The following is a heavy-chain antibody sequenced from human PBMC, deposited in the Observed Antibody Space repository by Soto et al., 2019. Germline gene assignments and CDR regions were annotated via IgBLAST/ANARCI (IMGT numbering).Heavy chain of an antibody. J-gene: IGHJ4*02. CDR1: CYIFMKYG. Sequence: SSVKVSCKVFCYIFMKYGINWVRQAPGQGLEWVGWISPYSGYTHSAQKFHGRLTLTTDTAASTAYMELRILRSADTALYYCAREASVLIPAAQPSRFDSWGQGTLVTVSS. D-gene: IGHD2-2*01. CDR2: ISPYSGYT. V-gene: IGHV1-18*01. CDR3: AREASVLIPAAQPSRFDS.